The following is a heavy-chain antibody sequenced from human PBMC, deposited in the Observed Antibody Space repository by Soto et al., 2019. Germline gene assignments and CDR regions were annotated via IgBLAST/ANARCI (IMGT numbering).Heavy chain of an antibody. Sequence: SVKVSCKASGGTFSSYAISWVRQAPGQGLEWMGGIIPIFGTANYAQKFQGRVTITADESTSTAYMELSSLRSEDTAVYYCARESGSNCSGGSCSGADAFDIWGQGTMVTVS. D-gene: IGHD2-15*01. CDR3: ARESGSNCSGGSCSGADAFDI. J-gene: IGHJ3*02. V-gene: IGHV1-69*13. CDR2: IIPIFGTA. CDR1: GGTFSSYA.